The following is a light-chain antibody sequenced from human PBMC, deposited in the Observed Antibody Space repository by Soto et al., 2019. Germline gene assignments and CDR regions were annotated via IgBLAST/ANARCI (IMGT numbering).Light chain of an antibody. J-gene: IGKJ4*01. CDR1: QTVKSN. CDR3: QQYNSWPLT. V-gene: IGKV3-15*01. CDR2: DVS. Sequence: EVVMTQSPATLSVSPGERATLSCRASQTVKSNLAWYQQKPGQAPRLLIYDVSTRATGFPARFSGSGSVTEFTLTINSLQSEDFAIYYCQQYNSWPLTFGGGTKVEIK.